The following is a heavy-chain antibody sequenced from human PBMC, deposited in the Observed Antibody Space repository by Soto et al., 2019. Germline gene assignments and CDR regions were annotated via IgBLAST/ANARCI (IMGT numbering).Heavy chain of an antibody. V-gene: IGHV3-23*01. CDR3: ARDEISGWYDN. CDR1: GFAFGRYA. Sequence: EVQLLESGGGLVKPGGSLRLSCAASGFAFGRYALSWVRQAPGKGLEWVSAMGGSVDSKSYADSVKGRFTISRDHPKNTLFLEMNCLSPEDTAIYFCARDEISGWYDNWGQGTLVTGSS. J-gene: IGHJ5*02. CDR2: MGGSVDSK. D-gene: IGHD6-19*01.